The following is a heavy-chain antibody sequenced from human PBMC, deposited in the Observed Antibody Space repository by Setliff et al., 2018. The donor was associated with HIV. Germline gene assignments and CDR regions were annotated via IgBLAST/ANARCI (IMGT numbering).Heavy chain of an antibody. Sequence: SVKVSCKASGGTLSTSAIGWLRQAPGQGLEWMGGFIPMFGITQYAPKFQGSVTITADESTSTVYMELNSLRSEDTAVYYCARQKASEYSSSFWFDPWGQGTRGTVSS. J-gene: IGHJ5*02. CDR2: FIPMFGIT. CDR1: GGTLSTSA. CDR3: ARQKASEYSSSFWFDP. V-gene: IGHV1-69*13. D-gene: IGHD6-6*01.